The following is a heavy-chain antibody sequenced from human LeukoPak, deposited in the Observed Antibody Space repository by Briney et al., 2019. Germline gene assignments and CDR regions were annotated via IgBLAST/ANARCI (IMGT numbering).Heavy chain of an antibody. CDR2: IIPILGIA. CDR3: AKEASTVTSPGIDY. Sequence: SVKVSCKASGGTFSSYAISWVRQAPGQGLEWMGRIIPILGIANYAQKFQGRVTITADKSTSTAYMELSSLRAEDTAVYYCAKEASTVTSPGIDYWGQGTLVTVSS. CDR1: GGTFSSYA. J-gene: IGHJ4*02. V-gene: IGHV1-69*04. D-gene: IGHD4-17*01.